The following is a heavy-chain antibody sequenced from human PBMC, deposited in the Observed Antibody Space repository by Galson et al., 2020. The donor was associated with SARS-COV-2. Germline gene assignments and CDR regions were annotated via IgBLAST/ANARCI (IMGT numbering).Heavy chain of an antibody. D-gene: IGHD5-18*01. CDR1: GGTFSSYA. CDR2: IIPILGIA. J-gene: IGHJ3*02. Sequence: KISCKASGGTFSSYAISWVRQAPGQGLEWMGGIIPILGIANYAQKFQGRVTITADKSTSTAYMELSSLRSEDTAVYYCASTWIQLWNDAFDIWGQGTMVTVSS. V-gene: IGHV1-69*10. CDR3: ASTWIQLWNDAFDI.